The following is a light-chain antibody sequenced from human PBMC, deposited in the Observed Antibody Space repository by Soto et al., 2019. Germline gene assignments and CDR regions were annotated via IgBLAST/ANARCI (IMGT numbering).Light chain of an antibody. Sequence: EIGLTQSPATLSLSPGERATRSCRASQSVSSYLAWYQQKPGQAPRLLIYDASNRATGIPARFSGSGSGTDFTLTISSLEPEDCAVYYCQQRSNWPPYTFGQGTKLEFK. CDR2: DAS. CDR1: QSVSSY. V-gene: IGKV3-11*01. CDR3: QQRSNWPPYT. J-gene: IGKJ2*01.